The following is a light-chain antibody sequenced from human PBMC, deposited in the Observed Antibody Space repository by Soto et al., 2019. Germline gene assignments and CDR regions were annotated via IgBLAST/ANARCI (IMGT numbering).Light chain of an antibody. CDR2: ASS. Sequence: AIQMTQSPSSLSASVGDRVTITCRASQGIRYDLGWYQQKPGKAPKRLIYASSSLQSGVPSRFSGSGSGTDFTLTISSLQPEDFATYYSLQDYSYPWTVGQGTKVEIK. J-gene: IGKJ1*01. CDR1: QGIRYD. CDR3: LQDYSYPWT. V-gene: IGKV1-6*01.